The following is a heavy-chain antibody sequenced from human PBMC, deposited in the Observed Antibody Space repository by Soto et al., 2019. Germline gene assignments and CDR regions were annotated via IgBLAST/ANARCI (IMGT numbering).Heavy chain of an antibody. D-gene: IGHD3-10*01. V-gene: IGHV1-24*01. CDR2: FDPEQGKI. Sequence: QVQLVQSGAEVKKPGASVKVSCKVSGYTLTELSIHWVRQAPGKGFEWMAGFDPEQGKIIYAQKFLGRVSMTEDTSTATDYMELSSLRSADTALYYCATTYLVEAFDIWGQGTMVSVSS. J-gene: IGHJ3*02. CDR3: ATTYLVEAFDI. CDR1: GYTLTELS.